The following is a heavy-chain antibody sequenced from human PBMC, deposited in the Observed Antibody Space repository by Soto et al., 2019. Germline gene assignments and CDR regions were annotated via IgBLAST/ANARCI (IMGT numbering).Heavy chain of an antibody. V-gene: IGHV4-59*01. CDR2: IYYSGST. J-gene: IGHJ6*03. CDR3: ARDGDTAMVGNYYYYMDV. Sequence: LETLSLTCTVSGGSISSYYWSWIRQPPGKGLEWIGYIYYSGSTNYNPSLKSRVTISVDTSKNQFSLKLSSVTAADTAVYYCARDGDTAMVGNYYYYMDVWGKGTTVTVSS. CDR1: GGSISSYY. D-gene: IGHD5-18*01.